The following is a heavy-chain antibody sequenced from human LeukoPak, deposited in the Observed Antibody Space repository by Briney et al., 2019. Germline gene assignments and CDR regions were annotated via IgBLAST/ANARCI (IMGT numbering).Heavy chain of an antibody. D-gene: IGHD5-24*01. CDR2: ISGPSDTI. CDR3: ARDLGRDRYFDS. CDR1: GFTFSIYW. J-gene: IGHJ4*02. V-gene: IGHV3-48*04. Sequence: PGGSLRLSCAASGFTFSIYWMNWVRQAPGKGLEWVSYISGPSDTIHYADSVKGRFTISRDNAKNSLYLQMNSLGAEDTAVYYCARDLGRDRYFDSWGQGTLVTVSS.